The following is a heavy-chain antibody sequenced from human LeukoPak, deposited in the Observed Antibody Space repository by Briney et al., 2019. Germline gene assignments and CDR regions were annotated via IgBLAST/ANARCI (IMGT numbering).Heavy chain of an antibody. J-gene: IGHJ4*02. CDR3: AKSRFGEFPYYFDY. CDR1: GFTFDDYA. D-gene: IGHD3-10*01. CDR2: ISWNSGSI. Sequence: GGSLRLSCAASGFTFDDYAMHWVRQAPGKGLEWVSGISWNSGSIGYADSVKGRFTISRDNAKNSLYLQMNSLRAEDTALYYCAKSRFGEFPYYFDYWGQGTLATVSS. V-gene: IGHV3-9*01.